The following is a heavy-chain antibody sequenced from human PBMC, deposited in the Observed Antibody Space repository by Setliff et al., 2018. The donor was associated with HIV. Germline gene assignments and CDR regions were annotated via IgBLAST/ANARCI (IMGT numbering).Heavy chain of an antibody. CDR2: ISSAGDMI. J-gene: IGHJ6*03. Sequence: GGSLRLSCAASGFSLSSYSMNWVRQAPGKGLEWVASISSAGDMIHYADSVKGRFTITGDNGRKSLDLQMNSLRAEDTAVYYCARTSYYYGLYYYYYMDVWGKGTTVTVSS. D-gene: IGHD3-10*01. CDR3: ARTSYYYGLYYYYYMDV. V-gene: IGHV3-48*01. CDR1: GFSLSSYS.